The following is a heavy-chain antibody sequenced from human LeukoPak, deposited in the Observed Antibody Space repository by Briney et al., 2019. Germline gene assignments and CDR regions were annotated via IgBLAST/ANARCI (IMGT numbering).Heavy chain of an antibody. J-gene: IGHJ4*02. CDR1: GFTFDDYA. Sequence: GGSLRLSCAASGFTFDDYATHRVRQAPGKGLEWVSGISWNSVRRDYADSVKGRFTISRDNAKNSLYLQMNTLRAEDTAVYYCARADSGWYYFDYWGQGTLVTVSS. D-gene: IGHD6-19*01. CDR3: ARADSGWYYFDY. CDR2: ISWNSVRR. V-gene: IGHV3-9*01.